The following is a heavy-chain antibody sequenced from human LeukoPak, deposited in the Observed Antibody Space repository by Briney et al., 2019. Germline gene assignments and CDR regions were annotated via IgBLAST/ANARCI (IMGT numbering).Heavy chain of an antibody. V-gene: IGHV3-23*01. CDR3: AKDSRRFDI. Sequence: GGSLRLSCAGSGFIFSTYAMSWVRQAPGKGLEWVSVISGSGGTIYNVDSVKGRFTISRDNSKNTLYLQMNSLRAEDTAVYYCAKDSRRFDIWGQGTMVTVSS. J-gene: IGHJ3*02. CDR2: ISGSGGTI. CDR1: GFIFSTYA.